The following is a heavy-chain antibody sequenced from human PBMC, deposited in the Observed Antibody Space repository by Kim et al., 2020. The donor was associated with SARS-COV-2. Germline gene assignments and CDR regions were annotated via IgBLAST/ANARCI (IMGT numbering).Heavy chain of an antibody. CDR3: ARQSWAFDI. J-gene: IGHJ3*02. V-gene: IGHV4-39*01. CDR2: ST. Sequence: STYTNPPRKSRVTISEDTSKNQFSLKLSSVTAADTAVYYCARQSWAFDIWGQGTMVTVSS.